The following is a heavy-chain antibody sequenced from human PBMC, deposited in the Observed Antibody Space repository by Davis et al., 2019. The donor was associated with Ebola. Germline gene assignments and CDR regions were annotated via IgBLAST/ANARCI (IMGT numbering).Heavy chain of an antibody. D-gene: IGHD2-15*01. Sequence: PGGSLRLSCAASGFTFSSYGMHWVRQAPGKGLEWVAFIRYDGSNKYYADSVKGRFTISRDNSKNTLYLQMNSLRAEDTAVYYCAKADDSGGSWGYYYGMDVWGQGTTVTVSS. CDR2: IRYDGSNK. V-gene: IGHV3-30*02. CDR3: AKADDSGGSWGYYYGMDV. CDR1: GFTFSSYG. J-gene: IGHJ6*02.